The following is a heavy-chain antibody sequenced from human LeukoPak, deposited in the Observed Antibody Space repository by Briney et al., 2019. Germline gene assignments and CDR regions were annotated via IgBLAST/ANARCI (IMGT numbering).Heavy chain of an antibody. CDR1: GGSFSGYY. D-gene: IGHD4-17*01. CDR2: INHSGST. CDR3: ARRGLRMIDY. J-gene: IGHJ4*02. V-gene: IGHV4-34*01. Sequence: TSETLSLTCAVYGGSFSGYYWSWIRQPPGKGLEWIGEINHSGSTYYNPSLKSRVTISVDTSKNQFSLKLSSVTAADTAVYYCARRGLRMIDYWGQGTLVTVSS.